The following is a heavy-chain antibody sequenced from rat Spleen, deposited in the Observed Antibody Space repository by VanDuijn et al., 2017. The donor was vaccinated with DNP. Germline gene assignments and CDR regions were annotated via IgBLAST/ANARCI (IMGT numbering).Heavy chain of an antibody. D-gene: IGHD1-11*01. Sequence: VQLVESGGGLVQPGRSLKLSCAASEFTFSDYNMAWIRQAPGKGLEWMGIIWVDGSTNYNSALKSRLSISRDTSKSQIFLTMHSLQTDDTAVYYCAEMTTGLDYWGQGVMVTVSS. J-gene: IGHJ2*01. CDR1: EFTFSDYN. CDR2: IWVDGST. CDR3: AEMTTGLDY. V-gene: IGHV2-77*01.